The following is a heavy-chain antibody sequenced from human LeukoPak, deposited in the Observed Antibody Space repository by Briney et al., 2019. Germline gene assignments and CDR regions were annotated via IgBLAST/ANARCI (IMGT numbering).Heavy chain of an antibody. D-gene: IGHD3-10*01. J-gene: IGHJ4*02. CDR1: GFTFSSYE. V-gene: IGHV3-48*03. CDR2: ISSSGSTI. CDR3: ARDTYYYGSGSYYAAPDY. Sequence: GGSLRLSCAASGFTFSSYEMNWVRQAPGKGLEWVSYISSSGSTIYYADSVKGRFTIFRDNAKNSLYLQMNSLRAEDTAVYYCARDTYYYGSGSYYAAPDYWGQGTLVTVSS.